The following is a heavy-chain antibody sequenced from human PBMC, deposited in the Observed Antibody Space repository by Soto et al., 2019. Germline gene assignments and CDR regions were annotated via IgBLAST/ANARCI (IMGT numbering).Heavy chain of an antibody. CDR1: GDSMSSSNW. Sequence: SETLSLTCTVSGDSMSSSNWWNWVRQPPGKGLEWIGEAHHSGRTNYNPSLKSRVTISVDRSQNHFSLQMTSVTAADTAVYYSARSEATALDYWGQGTLVTVSS. V-gene: IGHV4-4*02. CDR2: AHHSGRT. J-gene: IGHJ4*02. CDR3: ARSEATALDY.